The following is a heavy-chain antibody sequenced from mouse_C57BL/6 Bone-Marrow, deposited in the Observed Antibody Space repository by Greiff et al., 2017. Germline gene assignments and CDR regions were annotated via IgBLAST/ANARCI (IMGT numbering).Heavy chain of an antibody. V-gene: IGHV1-50*01. CDR2: IAPSDSYT. J-gene: IGHJ4*01. CDR1: GYTFTSSW. Sequence: QVQLQQPGAELVKPGASVTLSCKASGYTFTSSWMQWVKQRPGQGLEWIGEIAPSDSYTNYNQKFKGKATLPVDTSSSTAYMQLSSLTSEDSAVYYCARGGRYYYAMDYWGQGTSVTVSS. CDR3: ARGGRYYYAMDY.